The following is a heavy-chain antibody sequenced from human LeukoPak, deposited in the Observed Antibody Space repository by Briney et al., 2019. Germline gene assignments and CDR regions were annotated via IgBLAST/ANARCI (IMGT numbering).Heavy chain of an antibody. V-gene: IGHV1-18*01. D-gene: IGHD3-22*01. Sequence: GASVKVSCKASGYTFTSYGISWVRQAPGQGLEWMGWISAYNGNTNYAQKVQGRVTMTTDTSTSTAYMELRSLRSDDTAVYYCARDGAYHDSSGSYYAVGDDYWGQGTLVTVSS. CDR2: ISAYNGNT. J-gene: IGHJ4*02. CDR3: ARDGAYHDSSGSYYAVGDDY. CDR1: GYTFTSYG.